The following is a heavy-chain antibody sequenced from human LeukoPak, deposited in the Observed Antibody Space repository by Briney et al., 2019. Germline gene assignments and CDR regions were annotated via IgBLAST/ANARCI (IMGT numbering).Heavy chain of an antibody. CDR1: GGTFSSYA. CDR2: INPNSGGT. CDR3: ARDYSSSWYY. J-gene: IGHJ4*02. V-gene: IGHV1-2*06. D-gene: IGHD6-13*01. Sequence: ASVKVSCKASGGTFSSYAISWVRQAPGQGLEWMGRINPNSGGTNYAQKFQGRVTMTRDTSISTAYMELSRLRSDDTAVYYCARDYSSSWYYWGQGTLVTVSS.